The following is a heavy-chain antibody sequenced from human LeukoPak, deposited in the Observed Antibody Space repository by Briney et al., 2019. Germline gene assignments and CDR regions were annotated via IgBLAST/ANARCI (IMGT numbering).Heavy chain of an antibody. CDR2: TLLNGNNN. D-gene: IGHD6-19*01. J-gene: IGHJ4*02. CDR3: ARDRLEAVAGTRGWDY. CDR1: GFTFSNYG. Sequence: GGSLRLSCAASGFTFSNYGMHWVRQAPGKGLEWVAFTLLNGNNNYYADSVKGRFTISRDNSKNTLYLQMNSLRPEDTAVYSCARDRLEAVAGTRGWDYWGQGILVTVSS. V-gene: IGHV3-30*02.